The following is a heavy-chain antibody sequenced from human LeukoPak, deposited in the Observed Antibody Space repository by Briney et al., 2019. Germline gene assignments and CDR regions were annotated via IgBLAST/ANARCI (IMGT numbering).Heavy chain of an antibody. J-gene: IGHJ4*02. Sequence: GGSLRLSGVASGFTFTSYDMHWVRQAPGKGLEWVAVIRYDGTNKEYADSVKGRFTISRDNSKNTLYLQMSSLRAEDTAVYYCARDRVRGYSYGFFDYWGQGTLVTVSP. CDR1: GFTFTSYD. V-gene: IGHV3-33*01. CDR2: IRYDGTNK. D-gene: IGHD5-18*01. CDR3: ARDRVRGYSYGFFDY.